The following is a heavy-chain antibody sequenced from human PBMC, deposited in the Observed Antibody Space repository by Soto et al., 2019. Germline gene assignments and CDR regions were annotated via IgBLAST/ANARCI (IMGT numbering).Heavy chain of an antibody. CDR2: ISWNSGSI. D-gene: IGHD3-10*01. CDR3: AKDFLWFGDYRQPFSAPDY. V-gene: IGHV3-9*01. J-gene: IGHJ4*02. CDR1: GFTFDDYA. Sequence: GGSLRLSCAASGFTFDDYAMHWVRQAPGKGLEWVSGISWNSGSIGYADSVKGRFTISRDNAKNSLYLQMNSLRAEDTALYYCAKDFLWFGDYRQPFSAPDYWGQGTLVTVSS.